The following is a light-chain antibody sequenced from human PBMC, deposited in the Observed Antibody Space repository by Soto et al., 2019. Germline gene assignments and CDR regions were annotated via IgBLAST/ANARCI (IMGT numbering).Light chain of an antibody. CDR1: QSISSW. CDR3: PQYNSYPWT. Sequence: DIQMTQSPSTLSASVGDRVTITCRASQSISSWLAWYQQKPGKAPKLLIYDASSLGSGVPSRFSGSGSWTEFSLSVSSLQTDDFATYFCPQYNSYPWTVVHGTKVEIK. V-gene: IGKV1-5*01. J-gene: IGKJ1*01. CDR2: DAS.